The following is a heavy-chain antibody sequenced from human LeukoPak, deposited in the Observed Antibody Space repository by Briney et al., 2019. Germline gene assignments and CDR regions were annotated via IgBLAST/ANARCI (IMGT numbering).Heavy chain of an antibody. V-gene: IGHV4-59*01. J-gene: IGHJ5*02. CDR3: ARIAGDYYDSSGYHPNWFDP. CDR2: IYYSGST. CDR1: GGSISSYY. D-gene: IGHD3-22*01. Sequence: PSETLSLTCTVSGGSISSYYLSWIRQPPGKGLEWIGYIYYSGSTNYNPSLKSRVTISVDTSKNQFSLKLSSVTAADTTVYYCARIAGDYYDSSGYHPNWFDPWGQGTLVTVSS.